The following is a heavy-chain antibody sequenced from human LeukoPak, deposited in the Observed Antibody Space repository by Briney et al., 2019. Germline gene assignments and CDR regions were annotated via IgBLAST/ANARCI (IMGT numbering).Heavy chain of an antibody. CDR1: GFTFSRNW. CDR3: AKQGRDWLRDYYYYMDV. CDR2: IKQDGSEK. V-gene: IGHV3-7*03. Sequence: GGSLRLSCAASGFTFSRNWMSWVRQAPGKGLEWVANIKQDGSEKYYVDSVKGRFTISRDNAKNTVYLQMNSLRAEDTAVYYCAKQGRDWLRDYYYYMDVWGKGTTVTISS. D-gene: IGHD3-9*01. J-gene: IGHJ6*03.